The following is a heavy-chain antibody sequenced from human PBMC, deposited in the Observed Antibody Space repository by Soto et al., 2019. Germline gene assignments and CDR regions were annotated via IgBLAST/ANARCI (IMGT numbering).Heavy chain of an antibody. V-gene: IGHV4-59*01. D-gene: IGHD5-18*01. Sequence: QVHLQESGPGLVKASETLSLTCTVSGGSIRSYYWTWIRQPPGKGLEWLGYIFYSGSTFYNPSLKSRVTISIHTSKSQFSLQLTSVTVADTAVYYCARGAADTAMVDSWGQGTLVTVSS. J-gene: IGHJ4*02. CDR1: GGSIRSYY. CDR2: IFYSGST. CDR3: ARGAADTAMVDS.